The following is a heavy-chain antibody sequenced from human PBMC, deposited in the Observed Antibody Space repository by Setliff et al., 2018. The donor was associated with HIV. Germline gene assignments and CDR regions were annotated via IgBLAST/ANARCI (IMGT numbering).Heavy chain of an antibody. J-gene: IGHJ6*02. D-gene: IGHD6-19*01. V-gene: IGHV1-18*01. Sequence: ASVKVSCKASGYTFKTYGISWVRQAPGHGLEWMGWISPYNGHTNYAQNFQGRVTMTIDTSTSRAYMELKSLTSDDTAAYFCARLGSGWSDSYYYAMDVWGQGTTITVSS. CDR1: GYTFKTYG. CDR3: ARLGSGWSDSYYYAMDV. CDR2: ISPYNGHT.